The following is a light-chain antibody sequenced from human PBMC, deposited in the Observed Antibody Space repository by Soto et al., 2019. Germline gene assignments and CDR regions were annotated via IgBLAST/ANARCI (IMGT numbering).Light chain of an antibody. Sequence: QSVLTQPPSVSAAPGQKVTISCSRSSSNIGSNSVSWYQQLPGTAPKLLIYGTDTRPSGIPDRFSGSKSGTSATLAITGLQTGDEADYYCGTWDSSLSTWVFGGGTKLTVL. CDR1: SSNIGSNS. CDR2: GTD. CDR3: GTWDSSLSTWV. J-gene: IGLJ3*02. V-gene: IGLV1-51*01.